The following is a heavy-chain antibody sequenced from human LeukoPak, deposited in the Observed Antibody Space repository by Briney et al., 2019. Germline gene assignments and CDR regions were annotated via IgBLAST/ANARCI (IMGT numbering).Heavy chain of an antibody. CDR2: IKQDGSEK. V-gene: IGHV3-7*01. CDR3: ARDPDYDYVWDY. Sequence: GGSLRLSCAASGFTFSSYWMSWVRQAPGKGLEWVANIKQDGSEKYYVDSVKGRFTSSKDNAKNSLYLQMNSLRAEDTAVYYCARDPDYDYVWDYWGQGTLVTVSS. CDR1: GFTFSSYW. J-gene: IGHJ4*02. D-gene: IGHD3-16*01.